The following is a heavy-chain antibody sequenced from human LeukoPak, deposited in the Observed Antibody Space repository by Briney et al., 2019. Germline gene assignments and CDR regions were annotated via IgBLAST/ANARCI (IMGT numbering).Heavy chain of an antibody. J-gene: IGHJ4*02. CDR1: GFTFSNYW. V-gene: IGHV3-74*01. Sequence: GGSLRLSCAASGFTFSNYWMHWVRQAPGKGLVWVSRINSDGTDTSYADSVKGRFTISRDNSKNTLYLQMNSLRAEDTAVYYCAKDRSYSSSSLIDYWGQGTLVTVSS. CDR2: INSDGTDT. CDR3: AKDRSYSSSSLIDY. D-gene: IGHD6-6*01.